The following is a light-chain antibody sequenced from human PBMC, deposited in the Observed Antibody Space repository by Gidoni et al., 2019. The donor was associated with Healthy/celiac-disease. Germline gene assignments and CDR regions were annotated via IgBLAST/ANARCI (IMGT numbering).Light chain of an antibody. CDR2: DAS. CDR1: QDIRNY. Sequence: DIQMNQSPSSLSASVGDRVTITCQASQDIRNYLNWYQQKPGKAPKLLIYDASNLETGVPSRFSGSGSGTDFTFTISSLQPEDIATYYCQQYDNLPLTFXGXTKVEIK. CDR3: QQYDNLPLT. V-gene: IGKV1-33*01. J-gene: IGKJ4*01.